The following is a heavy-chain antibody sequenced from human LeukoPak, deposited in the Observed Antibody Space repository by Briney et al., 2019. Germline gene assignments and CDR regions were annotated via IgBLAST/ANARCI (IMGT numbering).Heavy chain of an antibody. V-gene: IGHV3-7*03. J-gene: IGHJ4*02. CDR3: ARGDRVGITTGHFDY. CDR2: IKQDGSEK. CDR1: GFTFSDYW. Sequence: GGSLRLSCAASGFTFSDYWLTWVRQAPGKGLEWVANIKQDGSEKYYVDSVKGRFTISRDDVKGSLFLQMDSLGADDTAVYFCARGDRVGITTGHFDYWGQGALVTVSS. D-gene: IGHD2-21*01.